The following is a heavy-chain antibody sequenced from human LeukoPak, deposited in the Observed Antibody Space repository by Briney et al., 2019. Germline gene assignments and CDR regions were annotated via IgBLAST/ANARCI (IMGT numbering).Heavy chain of an antibody. J-gene: IGHJ4*02. CDR2: ISGDGGST. V-gene: IGHV3-43*02. CDR3: AKDYGSGSYLGY. D-gene: IGHD3-10*01. CDR1: GFTFDDYA. Sequence: GGSLRLSCAASGFTFDDYAMHWVRQAPGKGLEWVSLISGDGGSTYYADSVKGRFTVSRDNSKNSLYLQMNSLRTEDTALYYCAKDYGSGSYLGYCGQGTLVTVSS.